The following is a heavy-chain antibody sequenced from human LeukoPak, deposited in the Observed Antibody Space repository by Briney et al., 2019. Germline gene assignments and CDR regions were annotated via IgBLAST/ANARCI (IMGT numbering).Heavy chain of an antibody. CDR1: GGTFSSYA. V-gene: IGHV1-69*01. J-gene: IGHJ5*02. Sequence: SVKVSCKASGGTFSSYAISWVRQAPGQGLEWMGGIIPIFGTANYAQKFQGRVTITADESTSTAYMELSSLRSEDTAVYYCAREVAAAGNWFDPWGQGTLVTVSS. D-gene: IGHD6-13*01. CDR3: AREVAAAGNWFDP. CDR2: IIPIFGTA.